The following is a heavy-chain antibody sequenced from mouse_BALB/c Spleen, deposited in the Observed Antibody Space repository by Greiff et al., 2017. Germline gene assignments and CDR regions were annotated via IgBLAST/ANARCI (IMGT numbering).Heavy chain of an antibody. CDR1: GYSITSGYY. Sequence: EVKLQESGPGLVKPSQSLSLTCSVTGYSITSGYYWNWIRQFPGNKLEWMGYISYDGSNNYNPSLKNRISITRDTSKNQFFLKLNSVTTEDTATYYCARESGYGSWFAYWGQGTLVTVSA. V-gene: IGHV3-6*02. CDR2: ISYDGSN. CDR3: ARESGYGSWFAY. J-gene: IGHJ3*01. D-gene: IGHD1-1*02.